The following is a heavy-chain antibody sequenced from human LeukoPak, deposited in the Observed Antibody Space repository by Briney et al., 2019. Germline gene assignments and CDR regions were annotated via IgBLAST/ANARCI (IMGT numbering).Heavy chain of an antibody. CDR1: GYTFTSYY. V-gene: IGHV1-46*01. Sequence: ASVKVSCKASGYTFTSYYMHWVRQAPGQGLEWMGIINPSGGSTSYAQKFQGRVTMTRDTPTSTVYMELSSLRSEDTAVYYCASSGEWELEAFDIWGQGTMVTVSS. D-gene: IGHD1-26*01. CDR2: INPSGGST. J-gene: IGHJ3*02. CDR3: ASSGEWELEAFDI.